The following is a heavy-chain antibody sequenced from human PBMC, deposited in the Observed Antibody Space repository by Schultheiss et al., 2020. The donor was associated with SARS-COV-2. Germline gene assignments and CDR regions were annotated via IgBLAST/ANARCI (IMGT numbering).Heavy chain of an antibody. D-gene: IGHD6-13*01. CDR3: ARSRYSSSPRRTYYYYGMDV. J-gene: IGHJ6*02. V-gene: IGHV4-34*01. Sequence: SETLSLTCAVYGGSFGGYYWSWIRQPPGKGLEWIGEINHSGSTNYNPSLKSRVTISVDTSKNQFSLKLSSVTAADTAVYYCARSRYSSSPRRTYYYYGMDVWGQGTTVTVSS. CDR2: INHSGST. CDR1: GGSFGGYY.